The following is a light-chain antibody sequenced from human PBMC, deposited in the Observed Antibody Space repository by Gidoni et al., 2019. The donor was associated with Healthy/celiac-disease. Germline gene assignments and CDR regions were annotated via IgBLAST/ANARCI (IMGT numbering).Light chain of an antibody. J-gene: IGKJ2*04. CDR3: QQYNSYPCS. CDR2: KAS. V-gene: IGKV1-5*03. Sequence: DIQMTQSPSTLSASVGDRVTITCRASQSISSWLAWYQQKPGKAPKLLIYKASSLESGVPSRFSGSGSGTEFTLTISSLQPDDFATYCQQYNSYPCSFGQGTKLEIK. CDR1: QSISSW.